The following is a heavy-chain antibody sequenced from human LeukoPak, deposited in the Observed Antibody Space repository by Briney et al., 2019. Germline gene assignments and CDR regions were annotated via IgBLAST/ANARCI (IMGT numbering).Heavy chain of an antibody. CDR1: GFTFSSYW. D-gene: IGHD3-10*01. Sequence: PGGSLRLSCSASGFTFSSYWLHWVRRAPGKGLVWVSRISTDGSVTNYADSVKGRFTISRDNSKNTIYLQMNSLRAEDTAVYYCARIGGTGRYSGYYLDHWGERKLGTVSS. CDR3: ARIGGTGRYSGYYLDH. V-gene: IGHV3-74*01. CDR2: ISTDGSVT. J-gene: IGHJ4*02.